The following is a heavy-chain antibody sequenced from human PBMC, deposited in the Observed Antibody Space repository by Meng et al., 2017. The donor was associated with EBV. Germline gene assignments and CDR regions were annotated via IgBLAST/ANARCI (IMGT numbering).Heavy chain of an antibody. Sequence: QVQWWQRGEVVKKLGSSGQVSCKTSGGTFRRDPISWVRQAPGQVLEWWGGLIPMSDAPHYAQRFQSRVTITADESTCTHYMDLSGLRSEDTAVYYCASESGRGFTPDYWGQGTLVTVSS. CDR1: GGTFRRDP. V-gene: IGHV1-69*01. J-gene: IGHJ4*02. CDR2: LIPMSDAP. D-gene: IGHD3-10*01. CDR3: ASESGRGFTPDY.